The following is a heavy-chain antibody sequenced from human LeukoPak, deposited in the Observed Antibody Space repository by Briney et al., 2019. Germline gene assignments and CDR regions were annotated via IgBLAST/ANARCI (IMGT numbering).Heavy chain of an antibody. Sequence: GGSLRLSCAASGFTFSSYAMSWVRQAPGKGLEWVSGISGSGGSTYYVDSVKGRFTISRDNSKNTLYLQMNSLRAEDTALYYCAKVLGPAGRINWFDPWGQGTLVTVSS. CDR1: GFTFSSYA. V-gene: IGHV3-23*01. D-gene: IGHD3-10*01. J-gene: IGHJ5*02. CDR2: ISGSGGST. CDR3: AKVLGPAGRINWFDP.